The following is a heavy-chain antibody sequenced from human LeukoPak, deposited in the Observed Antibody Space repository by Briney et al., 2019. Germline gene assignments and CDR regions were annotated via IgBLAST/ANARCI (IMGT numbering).Heavy chain of an antibody. CDR3: ARAGGSYEDYFDY. CDR2: IKQDGSEK. Sequence: PGGSLSLSCAACGFTLRSYWMSWVRQAPGKGLEWVANIKQDGSEKYYVDSVKGRFTISRDNAKNSLYLQMNSLRDEDTAVYYCARAGGSYEDYFDYWGQGTLVTVSS. J-gene: IGHJ4*02. D-gene: IGHD1-26*01. CDR1: GFTLRSYW. V-gene: IGHV3-7*01.